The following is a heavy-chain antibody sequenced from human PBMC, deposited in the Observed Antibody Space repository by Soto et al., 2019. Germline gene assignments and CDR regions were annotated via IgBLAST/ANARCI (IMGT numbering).Heavy chain of an antibody. V-gene: IGHV3-30*18. Sequence: QVQLVESGGGVVQPGRSLRLSCAASGFTFSTYGMHWVRQAPGTGPEWVAVISIDGSNKYYADSVKGRFTISRDNSKNRLYLYMNSLRADDTAVYYCAKGSEAARQELDYWGQGTLVTVSS. CDR2: ISIDGSNK. J-gene: IGHJ4*02. CDR1: GFTFSTYG. D-gene: IGHD6-6*01. CDR3: AKGSEAARQELDY.